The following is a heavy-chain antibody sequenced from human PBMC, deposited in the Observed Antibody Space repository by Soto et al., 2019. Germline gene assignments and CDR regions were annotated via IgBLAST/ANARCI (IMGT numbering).Heavy chain of an antibody. Sequence: GASVKVSCKASGYTFTSYDIYWVRQATGQGLEWMGWMNPHTGNSGYAQKFQGRVTVTSDTSINTVHMELSSLRSEDTAVYYCARRAETNGWNGFGADKYYFDFWGQGTLVTVSS. J-gene: IGHJ4*02. CDR1: GYTFTSYD. V-gene: IGHV1-8*01. D-gene: IGHD1-1*01. CDR2: MNPHTGNS. CDR3: ARRAETNGWNGFGADKYYFDF.